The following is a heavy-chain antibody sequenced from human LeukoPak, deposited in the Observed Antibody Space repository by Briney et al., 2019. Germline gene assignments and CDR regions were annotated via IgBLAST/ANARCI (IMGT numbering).Heavy chain of an antibody. D-gene: IGHD6-13*01. CDR1: GYTFTSYG. J-gene: IGHJ3*02. CDR2: ISAYNGNT. CDR3: ARVRAAAGTKGMGAFDI. Sequence: ASVKVSCKASGYTFTSYGISWVRQPPGQGVEWMGWISAYNGNTNYAQKLQGRVTMTTDTSTSTAYMELRSLRSDDTAVYYCARVRAAAGTKGMGAFDIWGQGTMVTVSS. V-gene: IGHV1-18*01.